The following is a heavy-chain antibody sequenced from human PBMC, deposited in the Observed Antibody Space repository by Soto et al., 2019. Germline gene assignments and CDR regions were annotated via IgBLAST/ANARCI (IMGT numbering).Heavy chain of an antibody. J-gene: IGHJ6*03. Sequence: SETLSLTCTVSGGSISSGGYYWSWIRQHPGKGLEWIGYIYYSGSTYYNPSLKSRVTISVDTSKNQFSLKLSSVTAADTAVYYCARDRNNGSGSYYYYYYYMDVWGKGTTVTVSS. D-gene: IGHD3-10*01. CDR3: ARDRNNGSGSYYYYYYYMDV. CDR2: IYYSGST. V-gene: IGHV4-31*03. CDR1: GGSISSGGYY.